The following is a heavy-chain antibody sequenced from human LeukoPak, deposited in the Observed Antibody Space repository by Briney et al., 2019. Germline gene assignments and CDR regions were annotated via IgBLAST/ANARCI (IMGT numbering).Heavy chain of an antibody. J-gene: IGHJ6*02. V-gene: IGHV1-69*06. D-gene: IGHD2-2*01. Sequence: SVKVSCKASGGTFSSYAISWVRQAPGKGLEWMGGIIPIFGTANYAQKFQGRATITADKSTSTAYRELSSLRSEDTAVYYCARASSSGCSSTSCRYYYYGMDVWGQGTTVTVSS. CDR2: IIPIFGTA. CDR1: GGTFSSYA. CDR3: ARASSSGCSSTSCRYYYYGMDV.